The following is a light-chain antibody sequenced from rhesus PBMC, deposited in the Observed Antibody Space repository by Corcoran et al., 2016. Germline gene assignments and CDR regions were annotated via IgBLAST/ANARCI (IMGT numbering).Light chain of an antibody. Sequence: DIQMTQSPSSLSASVGDTVTITCRASQTISSWLAWYQQKPGKTPKMIIYQASSLQSGVPSRFTGSGSGTDFTLTISSLQSEDFATYYCQQYSSSPRTFGQGTKVEI. CDR3: QQYSSSPRT. V-gene: IGKV1-22*01. CDR2: QAS. CDR1: QTISSW. J-gene: IGKJ1*01.